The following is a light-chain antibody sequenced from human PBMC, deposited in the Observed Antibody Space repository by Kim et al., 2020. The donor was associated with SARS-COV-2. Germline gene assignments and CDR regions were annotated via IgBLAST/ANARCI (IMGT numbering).Light chain of an antibody. V-gene: IGLV3-25*03. CDR3: QSADSSGTRGV. CDR2: KDS. CDR1: ALPKQY. Sequence: SPGQTAKITCSGDALPKQYAYWYQQKPGQAPVLVINKDSERPSGIPERFSGSSSGTTVTLTISGVQAEDEADYYCQSADSSGTRGVFGGGTQLTVL. J-gene: IGLJ3*02.